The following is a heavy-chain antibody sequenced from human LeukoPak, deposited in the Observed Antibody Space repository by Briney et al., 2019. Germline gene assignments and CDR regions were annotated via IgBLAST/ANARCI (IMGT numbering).Heavy chain of an antibody. Sequence: ASVKVSCKASGYTFTSYDINWVRQATGQGLEWMGWMNPNSGNTGYAQKFRGRVTMTRNTSISTAYMELSSLRSEDTAVYYCARGRSSSSSSYFDYWGQGTLVTVSS. CDR2: MNPNSGNT. V-gene: IGHV1-8*01. D-gene: IGHD6-6*01. CDR1: GYTFTSYD. CDR3: ARGRSSSSSSYFDY. J-gene: IGHJ4*02.